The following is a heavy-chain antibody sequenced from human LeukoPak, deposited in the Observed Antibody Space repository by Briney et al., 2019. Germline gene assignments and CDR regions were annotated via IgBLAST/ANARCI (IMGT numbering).Heavy chain of an antibody. CDR1: GGSISSSSYY. CDR2: LYYSGST. V-gene: IGHV4-39*07. CDR3: ARVGSKFPYWYFDL. J-gene: IGHJ2*01. Sequence: SETLSLTCTVSGGSISSSSYYWGWIRQPPGKGLEWIGSLYYSGSTYYNPSLKSRVTMSVDTSKNQFSLKLNSVTAADTAVYYCARVGSKFPYWYFDLWGRGTLVTVFS. D-gene: IGHD6-25*01.